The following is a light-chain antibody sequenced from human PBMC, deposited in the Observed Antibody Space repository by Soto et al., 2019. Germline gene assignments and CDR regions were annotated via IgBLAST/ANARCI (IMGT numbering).Light chain of an antibody. CDR3: SSYTSSSTVV. J-gene: IGLJ2*01. V-gene: IGLV2-14*01. CDR1: SSDVGGYNY. CDR2: EVS. Sequence: QPVLTQPRSVSGSPGQSVTISCTGTSSDVGGYNYVSWYQQHPGKAPKLMIYEVSNRPSGVSNRFSGSKSGNTASLTISGLQAEDEADYYCSSYTSSSTVVFGGGTKLTVL.